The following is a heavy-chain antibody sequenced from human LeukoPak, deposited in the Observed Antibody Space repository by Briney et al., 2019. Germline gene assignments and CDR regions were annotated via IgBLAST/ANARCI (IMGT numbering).Heavy chain of an antibody. J-gene: IGHJ4*02. CDR1: GFTFSRYW. V-gene: IGHV3-7*04. Sequence: GGSLRLSCVVSGFTFSRYWTSWVRQAPGKGLVWVANIKSDGSEKYYVDSVKGRFTISRDKAKNSLYLQMDSLRAEDTAVYYCARLGGNYFDYWGQGTLLTVSS. D-gene: IGHD2-15*01. CDR3: ARLGGNYFDY. CDR2: IKSDGSEK.